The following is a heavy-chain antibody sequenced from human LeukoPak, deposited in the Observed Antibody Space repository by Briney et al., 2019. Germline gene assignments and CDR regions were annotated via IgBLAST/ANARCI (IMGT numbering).Heavy chain of an antibody. CDR1: GFTFSTHW. CDR3: ARDRVYGSGSNDY. D-gene: IGHD3-10*01. V-gene: IGHV3-74*01. J-gene: IGHJ4*02. Sequence: PGGSLRLSCAASGFTFSTHWMHWVRQAPGKGLVWVSRIKTDESGANYADSVKGRLTISRDNAKNTLYLQMNSLRAEDTAVYYCARDRVYGSGSNDYWGKGTLVTVSS. CDR2: IKTDESGA.